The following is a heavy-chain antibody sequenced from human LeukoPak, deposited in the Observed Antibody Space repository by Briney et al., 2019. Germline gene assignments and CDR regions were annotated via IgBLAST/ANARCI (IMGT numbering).Heavy chain of an antibody. CDR3: ARGDRYDGSASYYADY. V-gene: IGHV1-2*02. CDR2: INPNSGGT. D-gene: IGHD3-22*01. CDR1: GYTFTGYY. Sequence: ASVKVSCKASGYTFTGYYIHWVRQAPGQGLEWMGWINPNSGGTNSAQNFQGRVTMTRDTSISTAYMEVSRLTSDDTAVYFCARGDRYDGSASYYADYWGQGTLVTVSS. J-gene: IGHJ4*02.